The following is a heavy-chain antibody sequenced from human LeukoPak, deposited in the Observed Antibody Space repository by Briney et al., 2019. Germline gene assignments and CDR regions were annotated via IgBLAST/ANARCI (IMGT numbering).Heavy chain of an antibody. CDR3: ARVVTAGFGEFYAFDI. CDR1: GFTFSSYW. CDR2: IKQDGSEK. D-gene: IGHD3-10*01. J-gene: IGHJ3*02. Sequence: GGSLRLSCAASGFTFSSYWMSWVRQAPGKGLEWVANIKQDGSEKYYVDSVKGRFTISRDNAKNSLHLQMNSLRAEDTAVYYCARVVTAGFGEFYAFDIWGQGTMVTVSS. V-gene: IGHV3-7*01.